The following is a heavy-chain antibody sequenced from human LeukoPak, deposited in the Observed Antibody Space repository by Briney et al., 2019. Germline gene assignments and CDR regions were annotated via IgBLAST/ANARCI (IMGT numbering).Heavy chain of an antibody. CDR3: ARVNRGWELLRSTGDYYYYYYMDV. CDR2: MNPNSGNT. J-gene: IGHJ6*03. CDR1: GYTFTSYD. V-gene: IGHV1-8*01. D-gene: IGHD1-26*01. Sequence: ASVKVSCKASGYTFTSYDINWVRQATGQGLEWMGRMNPNSGNTGYAQKFQGRVTMTRNTSIGTAYMELSSLRSEDTAVYYCARVNRGWELLRSTGDYYYYYYMDVWGKGTTVTVSS.